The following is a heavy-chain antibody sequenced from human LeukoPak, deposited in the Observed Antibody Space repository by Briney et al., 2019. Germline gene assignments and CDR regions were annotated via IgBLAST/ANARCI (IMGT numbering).Heavy chain of an antibody. V-gene: IGHV3-30-3*01. D-gene: IGHD6-13*01. J-gene: IGHJ4*02. CDR2: ISYDGSNK. CDR3: ARTFGWGVHSSSWYEVDY. Sequence: GGSLRLSCAASGFTFSSYAMHWVRQAPGKGLEWVAVISYDGSNKYYADSVKGRFTISRDNSKNTLYLQMNRLRAEDTAVYYCARTFGWGVHSSSWYEVDYWGQGTLVTVSS. CDR1: GFTFSSYA.